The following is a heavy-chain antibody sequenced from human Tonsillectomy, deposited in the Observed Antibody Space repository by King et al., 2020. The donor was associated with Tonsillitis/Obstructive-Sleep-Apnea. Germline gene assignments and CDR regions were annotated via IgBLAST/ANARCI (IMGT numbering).Heavy chain of an antibody. Sequence: VQLQESGPGLVKPSQTLSLSCTVSGGSIRNNGSYWSVVRQHPGKGLEWIGYVYHSGSAYYNPSLKSRLTMSVDTSKNQFSLRLTSVTTAATAVYYCARASMVRGIIINPFNIWGQGTMVTVSS. CDR3: ARASMVRGIIINPFNI. V-gene: IGHV4-31*03. J-gene: IGHJ3*02. CDR2: VYHSGSA. D-gene: IGHD3-10*01. CDR1: GGSIRNNGSY.